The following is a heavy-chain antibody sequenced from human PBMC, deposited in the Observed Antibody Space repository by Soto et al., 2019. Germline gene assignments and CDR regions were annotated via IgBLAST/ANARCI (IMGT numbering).Heavy chain of an antibody. CDR1: GLTFYSYA. J-gene: IGHJ3*01. CDR2: ISGSGGDT. Sequence: GGSLRLSCAASGLTFYSYAMTWVRQAPGKGLEWVATISGSGGDTYYADSVKGRFTISRDNSRNMLYVHMNRLRSADTALYYCAKDRRSIFGSGNHAFDVWGQGTLVNVSS. CDR3: AKDRRSIFGSGNHAFDV. D-gene: IGHD3-3*01. V-gene: IGHV3-23*01.